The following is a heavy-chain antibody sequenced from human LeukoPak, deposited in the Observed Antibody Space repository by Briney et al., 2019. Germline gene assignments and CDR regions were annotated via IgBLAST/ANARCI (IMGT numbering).Heavy chain of an antibody. V-gene: IGHV3-30*02. CDR3: AKTGGSESFYPYYFDS. CDR1: GFTFNTFG. Sequence: GGSLRLFCAASGFTFNTFGMYWVRRAPGKGPEGVAFIWYDGSNKNYADSVKGRFTISRDNSKNTLFLQMNSLRPEDTAIYYCAKTGGSESFYPYYFDSWGQGTLVSVSS. D-gene: IGHD3-10*01. CDR2: IWYDGSNK. J-gene: IGHJ4*02.